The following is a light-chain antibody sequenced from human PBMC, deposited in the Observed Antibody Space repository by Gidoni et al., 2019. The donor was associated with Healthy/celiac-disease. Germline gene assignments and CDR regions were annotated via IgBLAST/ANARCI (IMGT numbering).Light chain of an antibody. V-gene: IGKV1-5*03. J-gene: IGKJ1*01. CDR3: QKYNSYSA. CDR1: QSISRW. Sequence: DIEMTKSPSTLSASVCDRVTFTCRASQSISRWLPWYQQKPGKDPKLLIYKASILESGVTSRFSGTGSGTEFTLTIRSLQPVDFATYYCQKYNSYSAFGQGTKVEIK. CDR2: KAS.